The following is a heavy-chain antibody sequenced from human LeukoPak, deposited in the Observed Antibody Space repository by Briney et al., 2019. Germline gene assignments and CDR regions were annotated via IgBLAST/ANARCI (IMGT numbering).Heavy chain of an antibody. CDR3: ARSSSSTRGWFDP. CDR2: IIPILGIA. J-gene: IGHJ5*02. D-gene: IGHD6-13*01. CDR1: GGTFSSYA. V-gene: IGHV1-69*04. Sequence: SVKVSCKASGGTFSSYAISWVRQAPGQGLNWMGRIIPILGIANYAQKFQGRVTITADKSTSTAYMELSSLRSEDTAVYYCARSSSSTRGWFDPWGQGTLVTVSS.